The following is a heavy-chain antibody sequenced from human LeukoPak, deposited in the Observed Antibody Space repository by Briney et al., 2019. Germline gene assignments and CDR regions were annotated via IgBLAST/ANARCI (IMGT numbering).Heavy chain of an antibody. CDR3: AKGISGYYDY. CDR2: ISGSGGST. CDR1: GFTFSSYG. J-gene: IGHJ4*02. Sequence: PGGSLRLSCAASGFTFSSYGMSWVRQAPGKGLEWVSTISGSGGSTYYADSVKGRFTISRDNSKNTLYLQMNSLRAEDTAVYYCAKGISGYYDYWGQGTLVTVSS. D-gene: IGHD2-21*01. V-gene: IGHV3-23*01.